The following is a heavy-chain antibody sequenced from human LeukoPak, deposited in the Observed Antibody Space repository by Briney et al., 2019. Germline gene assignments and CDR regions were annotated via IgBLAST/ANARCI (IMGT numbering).Heavy chain of an antibody. CDR3: SYSSSSADWFDP. D-gene: IGHD6-6*01. Sequence: GESLKISCKDSGYSFTSYWIGWVRQMPGKGLELMGIIYPGDSDTRYSPSFQGQVTISADKPISTAYLQWRSLKASDTAVYYCSYSSSSADWFDPWGQGTLVTVSS. CDR2: IYPGDSDT. J-gene: IGHJ5*02. V-gene: IGHV5-51*04. CDR1: GYSFTSYW.